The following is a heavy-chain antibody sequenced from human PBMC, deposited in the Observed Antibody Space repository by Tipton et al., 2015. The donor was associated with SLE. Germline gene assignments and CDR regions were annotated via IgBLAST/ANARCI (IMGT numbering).Heavy chain of an antibody. D-gene: IGHD5-18*01. CDR3: ARDRLYTTSWLRFDY. Sequence: SLRLSCAASGFTFSSYTMNWVRQAPGKGLEWVSSISSSSTYIYYTDSVKGRFTVSRDNAKNSLYLQMDSLRAEDTAVYYCARDRLYTTSWLRFDYWGQGALVTVSA. V-gene: IGHV3-21*03. CDR2: ISSSSTYI. J-gene: IGHJ4*02. CDR1: GFTFSSYT.